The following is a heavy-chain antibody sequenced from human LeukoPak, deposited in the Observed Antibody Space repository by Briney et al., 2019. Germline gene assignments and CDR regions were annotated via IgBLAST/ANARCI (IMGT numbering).Heavy chain of an antibody. V-gene: IGHV3-23*01. CDR3: AKRTPRIAVAGTFFDY. CDR2: ISGSGGST. CDR1: GFTFSSYA. D-gene: IGHD6-19*01. J-gene: IGHJ4*02. Sequence: GGSLRLSCAASGFTFSSYAMSWVRQAPGKGLEWVSAISGSGGSTYYADSVKGRFTISRDNSKNTLYLQMNSLRAEDTAVYYCAKRTPRIAVAGTFFDYWGQGTLVTVSS.